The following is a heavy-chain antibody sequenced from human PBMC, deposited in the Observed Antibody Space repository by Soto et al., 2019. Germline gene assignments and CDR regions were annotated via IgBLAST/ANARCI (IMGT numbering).Heavy chain of an antibody. CDR1: GGSFSGYY. Sequence: QVQLQQWGAGLLKPSETLSLTCAVYGGSFSGYYWSWIRQPPGNGLEWSGEINHSGSTNYNPSLKRRVTISVDTSKNQFSLKLSSVTAADTAVYYCARQTRDDTYYYYGMDVWGQGTTVTVSS. J-gene: IGHJ6*02. D-gene: IGHD1-1*01. V-gene: IGHV4-34*01. CDR3: ARQTRDDTYYYYGMDV. CDR2: INHSGST.